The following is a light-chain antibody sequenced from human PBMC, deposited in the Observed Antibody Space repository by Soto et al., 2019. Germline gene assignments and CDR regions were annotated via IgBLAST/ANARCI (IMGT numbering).Light chain of an antibody. V-gene: IGLV1-40*01. J-gene: IGLJ2*01. CDR1: SSNIGAGYD. CDR3: QSYDSSLSGNVV. Sequence: QSVLTQPPSVCGAPGQRVTISCTGSSSNIGAGYDVHWYQQLPGTAPKLLIYGNSNRPSGVPDRFSGSKSGTSASLAITGLQAEDEADYYCQSYDSSLSGNVVFGGGTQLTVL. CDR2: GNS.